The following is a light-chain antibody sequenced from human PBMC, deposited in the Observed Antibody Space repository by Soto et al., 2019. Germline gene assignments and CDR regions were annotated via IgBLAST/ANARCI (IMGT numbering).Light chain of an antibody. CDR1: QSVSSN. CDR3: QQRSKWPIT. J-gene: IGKJ5*01. V-gene: IGKV3-11*01. Sequence: EIVLTQSPGTLSFSPGERATLSCRASQSVSSNLAWYQQKPGQVPRLFIYDASSRATGIPARFSGSGSGTDFTLTISSLEPEDFAVYYCQQRSKWPITFGQGTRLEL. CDR2: DAS.